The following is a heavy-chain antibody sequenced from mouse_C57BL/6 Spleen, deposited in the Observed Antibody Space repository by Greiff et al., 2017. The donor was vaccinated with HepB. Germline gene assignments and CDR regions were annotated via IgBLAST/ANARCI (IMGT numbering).Heavy chain of an antibody. Sequence: QVQLKESGPGLVAPSQSLSITCTVSGFSLTSYGVHWVRQPPGKGLEWLVVIWSDGSTTYNSALKSRLSISKDNSKSQVFLKMNSLQTDDTAMYYCARSWMAYGNYVGAMDYWGQGTSVTVSS. CDR2: IWSDGST. CDR3: ARSWMAYGNYVGAMDY. V-gene: IGHV2-6*03. D-gene: IGHD2-1*01. J-gene: IGHJ4*01. CDR1: GFSLTSYG.